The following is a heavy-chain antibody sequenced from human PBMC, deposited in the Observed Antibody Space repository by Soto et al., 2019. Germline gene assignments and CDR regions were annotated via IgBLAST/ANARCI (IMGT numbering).Heavy chain of an antibody. CDR3: AGAGRGWRYFFDS. Sequence: PSETLSLTCTVSGGSMNYYYWSWIRQSPGKGLEWIGYVYYSGTTYYNPSLQSRVTISIDTSQNQFSLKLRSVTAADSAIYYCAGAGRGWRYFFDSWGGGPLVTVPS. J-gene: IGHJ4*02. CDR1: GGSMNYYY. V-gene: IGHV4-59*01. D-gene: IGHD6-19*01. CDR2: VYYSGTT.